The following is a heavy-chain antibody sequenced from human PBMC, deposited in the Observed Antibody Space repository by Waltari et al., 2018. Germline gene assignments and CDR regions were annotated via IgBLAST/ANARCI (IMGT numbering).Heavy chain of an antibody. J-gene: IGHJ4*02. Sequence: EVQLLESGGGLVQPGGSLGLPCAHSGFPFSTLAMSWIRCPPGKGLEWVSVITYDGRTKYSADSVRDRFTISRDNSRNTLYLEMNSLRAEDTAVYYCARDWRRSLDFFGWLLFALDFWGQGTLVAVSS. CDR1: GFPFSTLA. V-gene: IGHV3-23*01. D-gene: IGHD3-9*01. CDR2: ITYDGRTK. CDR3: ARDWRRSLDFFGWLLFALDF.